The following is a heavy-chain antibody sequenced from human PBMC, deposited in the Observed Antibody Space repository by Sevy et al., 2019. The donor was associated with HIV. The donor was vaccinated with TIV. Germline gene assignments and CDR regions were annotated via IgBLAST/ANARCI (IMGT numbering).Heavy chain of an antibody. Sequence: QLGGSLRLSCAASGFTFSSYAMSWVRQAPGKGLEWVSAISGSGGSTYYADSVKGRFTISRDNSKNTLYLQMNSLRAEDTAVYYCAKDLSPGRFTAYSDAFDIWGQGTMVTVSS. CDR3: AKDLSPGRFTAYSDAFDI. CDR2: ISGSGGST. D-gene: IGHD2-15*01. CDR1: GFTFSSYA. J-gene: IGHJ3*02. V-gene: IGHV3-23*01.